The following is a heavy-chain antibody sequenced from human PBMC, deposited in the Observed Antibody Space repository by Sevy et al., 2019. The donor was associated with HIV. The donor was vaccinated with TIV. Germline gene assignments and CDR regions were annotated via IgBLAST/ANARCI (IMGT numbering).Heavy chain of an antibody. CDR3: ARDGWGYYYYYMDV. V-gene: IGHV1-3*01. J-gene: IGHJ6*03. Sequence: ASVKVSCKASGYTFTSYAMHWVRQAPGQRLEWMEWINAGNGNTKYSQKFQGRVTITRDTSASTAYMELSSLRSEDTAVYYCARDGWGYYYYYMDVWGKGTTVTVSS. D-gene: IGHD6-19*01. CDR2: INAGNGNT. CDR1: GYTFTSYA.